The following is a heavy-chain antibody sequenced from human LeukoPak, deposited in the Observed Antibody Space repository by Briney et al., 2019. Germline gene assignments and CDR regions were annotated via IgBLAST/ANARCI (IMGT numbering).Heavy chain of an antibody. J-gene: IGHJ4*02. V-gene: IGHV3-23*01. CDR3: AKDWRQSLWFGELLLFDY. CDR1: GFTFSSYA. Sequence: GGSLRLSCAASGFTFSSYAMSWVRQAPGKGLEWVSAISGSGGSTYYADSVKGRFTISRDNSKNTLYLQMNSLRAEDTAVYYCAKDWRQSLWFGELLLFDYWGQGTLVTVSS. CDR2: ISGSGGST. D-gene: IGHD3-10*01.